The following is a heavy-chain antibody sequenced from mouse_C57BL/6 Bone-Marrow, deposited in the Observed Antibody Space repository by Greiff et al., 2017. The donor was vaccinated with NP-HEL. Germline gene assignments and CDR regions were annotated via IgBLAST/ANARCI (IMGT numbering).Heavy chain of an antibody. D-gene: IGHD1-1*01. J-gene: IGHJ4*01. CDR1: GSTFSDYY. CDR3: ARPLLLRYLYAMDY. Sequence: EVKLVESGGGLVQPGGSLKLSCAASGSTFSDYYMYWVRQTPEKRLEWVAYISNGGGSTYYPDTVKGRFTISRDNAKNTLYLQMSRLKSEDTAMYYCARPLLLRYLYAMDYWGQGTSVTVSS. CDR2: ISNGGGST. V-gene: IGHV5-12*01.